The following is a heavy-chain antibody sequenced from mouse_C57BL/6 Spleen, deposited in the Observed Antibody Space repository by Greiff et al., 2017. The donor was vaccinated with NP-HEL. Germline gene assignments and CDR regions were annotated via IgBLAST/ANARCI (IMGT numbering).Heavy chain of an antibody. CDR3: ARWGLYSNYDY. CDR2: IDPSDSYT. Sequence: QVQLQQPGAELVMPGASVKLSCKASGYTFTSYWMHWVKQRPGQGLEWIGEIDPSDSYTNYNQKFKGKSTLTVDKSSSTAYMQLSSLTSEDSAVYYCARWGLYSNYDYWGQGTTLTVSS. V-gene: IGHV1-69*01. CDR1: GYTFTSYW. J-gene: IGHJ2*01. D-gene: IGHD2-5*01.